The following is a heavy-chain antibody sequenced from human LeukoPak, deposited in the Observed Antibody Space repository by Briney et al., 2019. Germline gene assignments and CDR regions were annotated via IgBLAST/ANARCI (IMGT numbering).Heavy chain of an antibody. V-gene: IGHV1-18*01. D-gene: IGHD4-23*01. J-gene: IGHJ5*02. CDR2: ISAYNGNT. Sequence: ASVKVSCKASGYTFTSYGISWVRQAPGQGLEWMGWISAYNGNTNYAQKLQGRVTMTTDTSTSTPYMELRSLGSDDTAVYYCARGYGGNSGGDNWFDPWGQGTLVTVSS. CDR3: ARGYGGNSGGDNWFDP. CDR1: GYTFTSYG.